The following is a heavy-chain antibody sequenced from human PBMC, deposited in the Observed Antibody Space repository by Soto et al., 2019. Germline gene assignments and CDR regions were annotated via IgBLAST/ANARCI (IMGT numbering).Heavy chain of an antibody. V-gene: IGHV4-34*01. CDR1: GGSFSGYY. D-gene: IGHD6-13*01. CDR3: ARRYSSSRLRYFDY. CDR2: INHSGST. Sequence: SETLSLTCAVYGGSFSGYYWSWIRQPPGKGLEWIGEINHSGSTNYNPSLKSRVTISVDTSKNQFSLKLSSVTAADTAVYYCARRYSSSRLRYFDYWGQGTLVTVSS. J-gene: IGHJ4*02.